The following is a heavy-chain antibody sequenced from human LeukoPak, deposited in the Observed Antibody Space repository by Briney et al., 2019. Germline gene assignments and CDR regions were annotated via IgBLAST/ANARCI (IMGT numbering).Heavy chain of an antibody. CDR3: ARESGDFWTNQFYYYMDV. CDR2: IYTSGST. D-gene: IGHD3/OR15-3a*01. J-gene: IGHJ6*03. Sequence: SETLSLTCTVSGGSISSYYWSWIRQPAGKGLEWIGRIYTSGSTNYNPSLKSRVTMSVDTSKNQFSLKLSSVTAADTAVYYCARESGDFWTNQFYYYMDVWGKGTTVTVSS. V-gene: IGHV4-4*07. CDR1: GGSISSYY.